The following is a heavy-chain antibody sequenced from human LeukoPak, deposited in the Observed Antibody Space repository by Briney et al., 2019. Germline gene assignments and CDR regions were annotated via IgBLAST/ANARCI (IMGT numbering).Heavy chain of an antibody. V-gene: IGHV3-30*04. Sequence: SCKASGGTFSSYAMHWVRQAPGKGLEWVAVISYDGSNKYYADSVKGRFTISRDNSKNTLYLQMNSLRAEDTAVYYCARIVVVTAIIDAFDIWGQGTMVTVSS. CDR1: GGTFSSYA. D-gene: IGHD2-21*02. J-gene: IGHJ3*02. CDR3: ARIVVVTAIIDAFDI. CDR2: ISYDGSNK.